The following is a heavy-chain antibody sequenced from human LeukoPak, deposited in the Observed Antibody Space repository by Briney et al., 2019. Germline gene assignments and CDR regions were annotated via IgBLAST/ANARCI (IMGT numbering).Heavy chain of an antibody. V-gene: IGHV3-23*01. J-gene: IGHJ5*02. CDR2: ISGSGGST. CDR3: AKTGVQFLEWYGWFDP. CDR1: GFTFSNYG. D-gene: IGHD3-3*01. Sequence: PGGSLRLSCAASGFTFSNYGMNWVRQAPGKGLEWVSGISGSGGSTYSADSVKGRFIISRDNSKNMLYLQMNSLRAEDTAVYYCAKTGVQFLEWYGWFDPWGQGTLVTVPS.